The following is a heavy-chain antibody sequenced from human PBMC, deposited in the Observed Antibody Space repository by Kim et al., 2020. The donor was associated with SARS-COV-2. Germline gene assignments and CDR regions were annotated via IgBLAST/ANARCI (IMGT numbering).Heavy chain of an antibody. CDR1: GFTFDDYA. V-gene: IGHV3-9*01. D-gene: IGHD1-26*01. CDR2: ISWNSGSI. CDR3: AKDIGYSGSYYGGADGMDV. J-gene: IGHJ6*02. Sequence: GGSLRLSCAASGFTFDDYAMHWVRQAPGKGLEWVSGISWNSGSIGYADSVKGRFTISRDNAKNSLYLQMNSLRAEDTALYYCAKDIGYSGSYYGGADGMDVWGQGTTVTVSS.